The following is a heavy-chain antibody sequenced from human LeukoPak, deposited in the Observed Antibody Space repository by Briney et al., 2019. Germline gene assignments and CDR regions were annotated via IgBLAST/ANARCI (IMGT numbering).Heavy chain of an antibody. CDR3: ARGYYDSSGYYQTSLDY. J-gene: IGHJ4*02. D-gene: IGHD3-22*01. CDR1: GYTFTGYY. CDR2: INPNSGGT. Sequence: ASVNVSCKASGYTFTGYYMHWVRQAPGQGLEWMGWINPNSGGTNYAQKFQGRVAMTRDTSISTAYMELSRLRSDDTAVYYCARGYYDSSGYYQTSLDYWGQGTLVTVSS. V-gene: IGHV1-2*02.